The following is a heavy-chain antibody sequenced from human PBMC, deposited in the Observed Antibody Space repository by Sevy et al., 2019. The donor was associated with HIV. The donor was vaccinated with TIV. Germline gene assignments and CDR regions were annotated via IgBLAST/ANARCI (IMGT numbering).Heavy chain of an antibody. V-gene: IGHV3-48*02. D-gene: IGHD3-16*02. CDR3: ARDSSAYDYDYVWGSYRYFGFDY. Sequence: GGSLRLSCAASGFTFSSYSMNWVRQAPGKGLEWVSYISSSSTIYYADSVKGRFTISRDNAKNSLYLQMNILRDEDTAVYYCARDSSAYDYDYVWGSYRYFGFDYWGQGTLVTVSS. CDR2: ISSSSTI. J-gene: IGHJ4*02. CDR1: GFTFSSYS.